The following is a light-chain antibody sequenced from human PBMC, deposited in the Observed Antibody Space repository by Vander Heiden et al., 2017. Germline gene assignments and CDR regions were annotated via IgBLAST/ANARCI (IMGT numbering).Light chain of an antibody. CDR2: LGS. J-gene: IGKJ1*01. Sequence: VVTQSPLSLPVTPGEPASISCRSSQSLLHRNGYTYLDWYLQKPGQSPQLLIFLGSNRASGVPDRFSGSGSGTDFSLKISRVEAEDVGVYYCMQALQTPRTFGQGTRVEIK. CDR1: QSLLHRNGYTY. CDR3: MQALQTPRT. V-gene: IGKV2-28*01.